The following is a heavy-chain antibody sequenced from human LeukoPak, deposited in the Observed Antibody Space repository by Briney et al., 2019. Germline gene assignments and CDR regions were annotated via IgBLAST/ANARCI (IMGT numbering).Heavy chain of an antibody. CDR3: ARGPAEWLLPPKDAFDI. D-gene: IGHD3-3*01. V-gene: IGHV1-3*01. CDR1: GYTFTSYA. CDR2: INAGNGNT. Sequence: ASVKVSCKASGYTFTSYAMHWVRQATGQRLEWMGWINAGNGNTKYSQKFQGRVTITRDTSASTAYMELSSLRSEDTAVYYCARGPAEWLLPPKDAFDIWGQGTMVTVSS. J-gene: IGHJ3*02.